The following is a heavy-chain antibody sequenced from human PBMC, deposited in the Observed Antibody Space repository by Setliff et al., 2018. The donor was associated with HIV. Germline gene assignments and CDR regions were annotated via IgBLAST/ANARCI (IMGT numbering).Heavy chain of an antibody. V-gene: IGHV1-18*01. CDR1: GYTFTSYG. J-gene: IGHJ4*02. D-gene: IGHD6-19*01. CDR3: ARFIAVAGRFDY. Sequence: GASVKVSCRASGYTFTSYGITWVRQAPGQGLEWMVWISAYNGYTNYAQKLQGRVTMTTDTSTSTAYMELRSLRSDDTAVYYCARFIAVAGRFDYWGQGTLVTVSS. CDR2: ISAYNGYT.